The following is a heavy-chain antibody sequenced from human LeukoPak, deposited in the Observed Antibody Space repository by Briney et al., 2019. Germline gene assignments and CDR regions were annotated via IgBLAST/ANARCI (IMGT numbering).Heavy chain of an antibody. CDR2: INPNSGGT. J-gene: IGHJ4*02. CDR3: ARDAGVTIFGVVIYYFDY. CDR1: GYTFTGYY. V-gene: IGHV1-2*02. D-gene: IGHD3-3*01. Sequence: GASVKVSCKASGYTFTGYYMHWVRQAHGQGLEWMGWINPNSGGTNYAQKFQGRVTMTRDTSISTAYMELSRLRSDDTAVYYCARDAGVTIFGVVIYYFDYWGQGTLVTVSS.